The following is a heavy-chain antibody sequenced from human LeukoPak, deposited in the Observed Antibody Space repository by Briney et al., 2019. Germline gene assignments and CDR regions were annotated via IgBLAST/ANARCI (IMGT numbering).Heavy chain of an antibody. CDR1: GYTFTSYG. CDR2: ISAYNGNT. D-gene: IGHD3-22*01. V-gene: IGHV1-18*01. CDR3: ARDLSDSSGYYYDFAGSWKRFDY. Sequence: ASVKVFCKASGYTFTSYGISWVRQAPGQGLEWMGWISAYNGNTNYAQKLQGRVTMTTDTSTSTAYMELRSLRSDDTAVYYCARDLSDSSGYYYDFAGSWKRFDYWGQGTLVTVSS. J-gene: IGHJ4*02.